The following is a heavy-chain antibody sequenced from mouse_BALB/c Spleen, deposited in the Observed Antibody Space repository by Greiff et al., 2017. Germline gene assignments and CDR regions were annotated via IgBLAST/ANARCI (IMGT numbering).Heavy chain of an antibody. Sequence: VKLMESGPGLVAPSQSLSITCTVSGFSLTSYDISWIRQPPGKGLEWLGVIWTGGGTNYNSAFMSRLSISKDNSKSQVFLKMNSLQTDDTAIYYCVREVRKGYFDVWGAGTTVTVSS. D-gene: IGHD2-14*01. V-gene: IGHV2-9-2*01. CDR2: IWTGGGT. J-gene: IGHJ1*01. CDR3: VREVRKGYFDV. CDR1: GFSLTSYD.